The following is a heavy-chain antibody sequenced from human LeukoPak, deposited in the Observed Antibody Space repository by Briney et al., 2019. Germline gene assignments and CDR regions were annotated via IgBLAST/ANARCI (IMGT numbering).Heavy chain of an antibody. CDR3: ARGCRGYSYGCYY. V-gene: IGHV3-74*01. D-gene: IGHD5-18*01. Sequence: GGSLRLSCAASGFTFSSYWMHWVRQAPGKGLVWVSRINSDESSTSYADSVKGRFTISRDNAKNTLYLQMNSLRAEDTAVYYCARGCRGYSYGCYYWGQGTLVTVSS. CDR2: INSDESST. CDR1: GFTFSSYW. J-gene: IGHJ4*02.